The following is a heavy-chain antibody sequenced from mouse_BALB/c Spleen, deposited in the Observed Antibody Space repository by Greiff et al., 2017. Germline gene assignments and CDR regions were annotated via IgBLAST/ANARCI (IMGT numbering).Heavy chain of an antibody. CDR3: APYGKNAMDY. J-gene: IGHJ4*01. V-gene: IGHV14-3*02. Sequence: VQLKESGAELVKPGASVKLSCTASGFNIKDTYMHWVKQRPEQGLEWIGRIDPANGNTKYDPKFQGKATITADTSSNTAYLQLSSLTSEDTAVYYCAPYGKNAMDYWGQGTSVTVSS. CDR1: GFNIKDTY. D-gene: IGHD2-1*01. CDR2: IDPANGNT.